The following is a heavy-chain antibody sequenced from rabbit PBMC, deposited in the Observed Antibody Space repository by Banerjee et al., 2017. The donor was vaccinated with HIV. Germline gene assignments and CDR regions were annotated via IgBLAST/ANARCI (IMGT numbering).Heavy chain of an antibody. Sequence: QEQLVESGGGLVQPEGSLTLTCTASGFSLSSKYYMCWVRQAPGKGLDWIAYIHTTGGNTYYANWAKGRFTISKTSSTTVTLQMTSLTAADTATYFCARSVGSSGVGYYFNLWGPGTLVTVS. V-gene: IGHV1S45*01. D-gene: IGHD1-1*01. CDR2: IHTTGGNT. J-gene: IGHJ4*01. CDR1: GFSLSSKYY. CDR3: ARSVGSSGVGYYFNL.